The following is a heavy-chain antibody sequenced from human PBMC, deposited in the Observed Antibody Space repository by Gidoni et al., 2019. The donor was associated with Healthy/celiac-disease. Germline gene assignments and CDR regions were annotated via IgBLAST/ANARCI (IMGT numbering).Heavy chain of an antibody. J-gene: IGHJ5*02. CDR3: ARGEPSGYDRPPRRLYNWFDP. CDR2: INHSGST. CDR1: GASFSVYY. D-gene: IGHD5-12*01. V-gene: IGHV4-34*01. Sequence: QVQLQQWGAGLLKHSETLSLTCAVYGASFSVYYCSWIRQPPGNGLEWIGEINHSGSTNYNPSLKSQFTISVATSKNQFTLKLSSVTAADTAVYYCARGEPSGYDRPPRRLYNWFDPWGQGTLVTVSS.